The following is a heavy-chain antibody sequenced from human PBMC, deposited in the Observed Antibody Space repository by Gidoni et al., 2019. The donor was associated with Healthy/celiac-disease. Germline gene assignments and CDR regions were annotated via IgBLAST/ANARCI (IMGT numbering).Heavy chain of an antibody. J-gene: IGHJ4*02. V-gene: IGHV1-69*06. CDR3: AREGDYGDYEFGY. CDR2: LIPIFGTA. Sequence: QVQLVQSGDEVKKPGSSVKVSCKASGGTFSSYAISWVRQAPGQGLGWMGGLIPIFGTANYAQKFQGRVTITADKSTSTAYMELSSLRSEDTAVYYCAREGDYGDYEFGYWGQGTLVTVSS. D-gene: IGHD4-17*01. CDR1: GGTFSSYA.